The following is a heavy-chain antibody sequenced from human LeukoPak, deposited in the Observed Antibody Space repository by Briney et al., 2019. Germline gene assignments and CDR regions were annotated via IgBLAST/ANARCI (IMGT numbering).Heavy chain of an antibody. CDR2: IIPIFGTA. D-gene: IGHD6-19*01. CDR1: GGTFISYA. V-gene: IGHV1-69*13. Sequence: SVKVSCKASGGTFISYAISWVRQAPGQGLEWMGGIIPIFGTANYAQKFQGRVTITADESTSTAYMELSSLRSEDTAVYYCARTSSGWYDAWDYWGQGTLVTVSS. J-gene: IGHJ4*02. CDR3: ARTSSGWYDAWDY.